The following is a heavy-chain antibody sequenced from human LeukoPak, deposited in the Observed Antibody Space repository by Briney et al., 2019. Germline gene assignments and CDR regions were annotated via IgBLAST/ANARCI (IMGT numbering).Heavy chain of an antibody. CDR1: GFTFSGFW. D-gene: IGHD6-6*01. V-gene: IGHV3-7*03. CDR3: ARSSYSSSSSV. J-gene: IGHJ3*01. CDR2: VNSDGSEG. Sequence: GGSLRLSCAVSGFTFSGFWMSWSRQAPGKGLERVASVNSDGSEGYYADVVKGRFTISRDNAKNSLYLQINSLRAEDTAVYYCARSSYSSSSSVWGQGTMVTVSS.